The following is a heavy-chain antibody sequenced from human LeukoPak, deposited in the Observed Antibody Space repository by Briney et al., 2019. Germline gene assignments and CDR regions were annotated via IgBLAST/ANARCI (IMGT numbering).Heavy chain of an antibody. CDR1: GFTFSSYS. CDR3: ARDRGPYGFFDY. CDR2: ISSSSSYI. D-gene: IGHD3-10*01. J-gene: IGHJ4*02. Sequence: GGSLRLSCAASGFTFSSYSTNWVRQAPGKGLEWVSSISSSSSYIYYADSVKGRFTISRDNAKNSLYLQMNSLRAEDTAVYYCARDRGPYGFFDYWGQGTLVTVSS. V-gene: IGHV3-21*01.